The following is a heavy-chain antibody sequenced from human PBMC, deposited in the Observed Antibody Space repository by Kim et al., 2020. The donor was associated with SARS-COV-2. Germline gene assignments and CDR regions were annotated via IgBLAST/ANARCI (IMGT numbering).Heavy chain of an antibody. Sequence: GESLKISCKGSGYSFTSYWIGWVRQMPGKGLEWMGIIYPGDSDTRYSPSFQGQVTISADKSISTAYLQWSSLKASDTAMYYCARLRYSSSSVDYYYGMDVWGQGTTVTVSS. V-gene: IGHV5-51*01. J-gene: IGHJ6*02. D-gene: IGHD6-6*01. CDR3: ARLRYSSSSVDYYYGMDV. CDR2: IYPGDSDT. CDR1: GYSFTSYW.